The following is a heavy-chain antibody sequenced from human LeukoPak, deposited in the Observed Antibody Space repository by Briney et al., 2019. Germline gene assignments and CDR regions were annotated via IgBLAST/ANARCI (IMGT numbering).Heavy chain of an antibody. CDR3: ARAIASYGDSAY. J-gene: IGHJ4*02. CDR1: GFKFSSFS. D-gene: IGHD5-18*01. V-gene: IGHV3-48*04. Sequence: QAGGSLRLSCAAPGFKFSSFSMGWVRQAPGKGLEWLSYITSTSSATYYADSLQGRFTISRDNAKNSLYLQINSLRADDTAVYYCARAIASYGDSAYWGQGTLVTVSS. CDR2: ITSTSSAT.